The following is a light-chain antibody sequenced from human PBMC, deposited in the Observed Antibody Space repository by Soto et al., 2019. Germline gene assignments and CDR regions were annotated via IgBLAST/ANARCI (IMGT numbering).Light chain of an antibody. V-gene: IGLV2-11*01. J-gene: IGLJ3*02. CDR1: SSDVGDYNY. CDR2: AVN. CDR3: CSYAGSYTWV. Sequence: QSALTQPRSVSGSPGQSVTISCTGTSSDVGDYNYVSWYQQHPGKAPKLLIYAVNMRPLGVPDRFSGSKSGNTASLTISGLQAEDEADYSCCSYAGSYTWVFGGGTQLTVL.